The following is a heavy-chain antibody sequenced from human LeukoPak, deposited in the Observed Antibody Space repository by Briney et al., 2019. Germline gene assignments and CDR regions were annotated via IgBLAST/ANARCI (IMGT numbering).Heavy chain of an antibody. CDR1: GFTFSSYW. CDR3: AREGPSGYSYGSFDY. Sequence: GGSLRLSCAAAGFTFSSYWMSWVRQTPGKGLEWVSVIYSGGSTYYADSVKGRFTISRDNSKNTLYLQMNSLRAEDTAVYYCAREGPSGYSYGSFDYWGQGTLVTVSS. CDR2: IYSGGST. J-gene: IGHJ4*02. V-gene: IGHV3-53*01. D-gene: IGHD5-18*01.